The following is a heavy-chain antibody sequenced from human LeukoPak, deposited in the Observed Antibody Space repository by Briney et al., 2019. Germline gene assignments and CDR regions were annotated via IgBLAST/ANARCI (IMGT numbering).Heavy chain of an antibody. CDR3: ARAIRYQLLSDY. J-gene: IGHJ4*02. CDR1: GYTFSTYD. D-gene: IGHD2-2*01. Sequence: GASVKVSCKTSGYTFSTYDINWLRQAAGQGLEWMGWMNPNSANTGFAQKFQGRAAITRDTSTATAYLELSSLTSEDTAVYHCARAIRYQLLSDYWGQGTLVTVSS. CDR2: MNPNSANT. V-gene: IGHV1-8*03.